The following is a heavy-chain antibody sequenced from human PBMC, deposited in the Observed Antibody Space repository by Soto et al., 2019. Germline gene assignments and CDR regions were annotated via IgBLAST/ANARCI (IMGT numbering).Heavy chain of an antibody. D-gene: IGHD3-3*01. CDR3: AAESITIFGVVPGTFDY. CDR2: IYYSGST. CDR1: GGSISSSSYY. Sequence: PSETLSLTCTVSGGSISSSSYYWGWIRQPPGKGLEWIGSIYYSGSTYYNPSLKSRVTISVDTSKNQFSLKLSSVTAADTAVYYCAAESITIFGVVPGTFDYWGQGTLVTVSS. V-gene: IGHV4-39*01. J-gene: IGHJ4*02.